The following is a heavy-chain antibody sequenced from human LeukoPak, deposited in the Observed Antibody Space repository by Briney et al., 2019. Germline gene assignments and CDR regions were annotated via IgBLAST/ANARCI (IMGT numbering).Heavy chain of an antibody. CDR1: GDSISNHY. Sequence: SETLSLTCTVSGDSISNHYWSWIRQPPGKGLEWIEYIHYSGSTKYNPSLKSRVTISLDSSKTQFSLKLSSVTAADTAVYYCATNAGPAALDAVDIWGQGTMVTVSS. J-gene: IGHJ3*02. CDR2: IHYSGST. D-gene: IGHD2-2*01. CDR3: ATNAGPAALDAVDI. V-gene: IGHV4-59*08.